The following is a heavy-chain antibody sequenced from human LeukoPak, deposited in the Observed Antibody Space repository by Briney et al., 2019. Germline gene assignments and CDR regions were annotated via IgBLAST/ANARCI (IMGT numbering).Heavy chain of an antibody. CDR1: GFSLSPSGLG. V-gene: IGHV2-5*02. CDR2: IYWDDDK. J-gene: IGHJ4*02. CDR3: AHSTTGTTPPFNF. D-gene: IGHD1-7*01. Sequence: SGPTLMHPTQTLTLTCTFSGFSLSPSGLGVGWIRRPPSKGREWLAVIYWDDDKRYRPSLKNRLTIPKDTPKNQVVLTHTNMDPVDTAPYYLAHSTTGTTPPFNFGGQGILVTVSS.